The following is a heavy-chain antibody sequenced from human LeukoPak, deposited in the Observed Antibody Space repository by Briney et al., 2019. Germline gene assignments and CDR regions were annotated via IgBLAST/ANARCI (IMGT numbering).Heavy chain of an antibody. D-gene: IGHD2-2*01. Sequence: GSLRLSCAASGFTFSSYGMHWVRQAPGKGLEWVAVIWYDGSNKYYADSVKGRFTISRDNAKNSLYLQMNSLRAEDTAVYYCATDSVVPAAPVDYWGQGTLVTVSS. J-gene: IGHJ4*02. CDR2: IWYDGSNK. V-gene: IGHV3-33*03. CDR3: ATDSVVPAAPVDY. CDR1: GFTFSSYG.